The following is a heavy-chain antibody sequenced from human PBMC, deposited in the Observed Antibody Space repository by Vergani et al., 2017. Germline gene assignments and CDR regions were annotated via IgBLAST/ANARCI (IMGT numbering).Heavy chain of an antibody. CDR3: ARALYCSSTSCYPDVDY. V-gene: IGHV1-69*01. CDR2: IIPIFGTA. J-gene: IGHJ4*02. D-gene: IGHD2-2*01. CDR1: GGTFSSYA. Sequence: QVQLVQSGAEVKKPGSSVKVSCKASGGTFSSYAISWVRQAPGQGLEWMGGIIPIFGTANYAQKLQGRVTITADESTSTAYMELSSLRSEDTAVYYCARALYCSSTSCYPDVDYWGQGTLVTVSS.